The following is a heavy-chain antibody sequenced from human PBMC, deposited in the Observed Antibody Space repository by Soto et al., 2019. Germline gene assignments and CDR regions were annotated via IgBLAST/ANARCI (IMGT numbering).Heavy chain of an antibody. Sequence: QPGGSLRLSCAASGFTFSSYAMHWVRQAPGKGLEWVAVISYDGSNKYYADSVKGRFTISRDNSKNTLYLQMNSLRAEDTAVYYCARENPNPYYDFWSGYSPDYYYGMDVWGQGTTVTVSS. CDR3: ARENPNPYYDFWSGYSPDYYYGMDV. CDR2: ISYDGSNK. D-gene: IGHD3-3*01. J-gene: IGHJ6*02. V-gene: IGHV3-30-3*01. CDR1: GFTFSSYA.